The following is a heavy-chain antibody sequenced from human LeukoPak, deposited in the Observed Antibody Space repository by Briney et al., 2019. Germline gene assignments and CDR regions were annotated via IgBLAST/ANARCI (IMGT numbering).Heavy chain of an antibody. CDR1: GGSISSGDYY. Sequence: TLSLTCTVSGGSISSGDYYWSWIRQPPGKGLEWIGYIYYSGSTYYNPSLKSQVTISVDTSKNQFSLKLSSVTAADTAVYYCASSYGGELQADYWGQGTLVTVSS. V-gene: IGHV4-30-4*01. CDR3: ASSYGGELQADY. J-gene: IGHJ4*02. D-gene: IGHD4/OR15-4a*01. CDR2: IYYSGST.